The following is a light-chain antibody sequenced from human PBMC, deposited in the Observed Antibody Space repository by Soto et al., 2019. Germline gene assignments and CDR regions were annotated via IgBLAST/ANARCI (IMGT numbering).Light chain of an antibody. CDR2: WAS. CDR3: QQYYTTPIT. CDR1: QSVLYSSTNKNY. J-gene: IGKJ5*01. V-gene: IGKV4-1*01. Sequence: DIVMTQSPDSLAVSLGERVTFNCKSSQSVLYSSTNKNYLAWYQQKPGQPPKLVIYWASTRESGVPDRFSGSGSGTDFTLTISSLQAEDVAVYYCQQYYTTPITFGQGTRLEIK.